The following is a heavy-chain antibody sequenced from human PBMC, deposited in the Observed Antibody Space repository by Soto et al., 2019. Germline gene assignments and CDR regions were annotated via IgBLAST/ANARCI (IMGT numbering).Heavy chain of an antibody. CDR3: ARAPTDYDILTGLTRGMDV. CDR2: IYHSGST. CDR1: GGSISSGGYS. J-gene: IGHJ6*02. Sequence: QLQLQESGSGLVKPSQTLFLTCAVSGGSISSGGYSWSWIRQPPGKGLEWIGYIYHSGSTYYNPSLKSRVTISVDRSKNQFSLKLSSVTAADTAVYYCARAPTDYDILTGLTRGMDVWGQGTTVTVSS. D-gene: IGHD3-9*01. V-gene: IGHV4-30-2*01.